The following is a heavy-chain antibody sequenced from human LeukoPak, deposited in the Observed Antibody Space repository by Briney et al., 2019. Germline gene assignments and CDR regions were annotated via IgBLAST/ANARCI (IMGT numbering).Heavy chain of an antibody. CDR1: GGSFSGYY. CDR3: ATVPMTTVVRDQPPPLDY. J-gene: IGHJ4*02. D-gene: IGHD4-23*01. V-gene: IGHV4-34*01. Sequence: SETLSLTCAVYGGSFSGYYWSWIRQPPGKGLEWIGEINHSGSTNYNPSLKSRVTISVDTSKNQFSLKLSSVTAADTAVYYCATVPMTTVVRDQPPPLDYWGQGTLVTVSS. CDR2: INHSGST.